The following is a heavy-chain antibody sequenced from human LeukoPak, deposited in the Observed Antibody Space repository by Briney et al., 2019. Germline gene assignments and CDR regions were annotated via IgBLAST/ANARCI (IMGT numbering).Heavy chain of an antibody. D-gene: IGHD1-26*01. CDR1: GFTFSSYG. CDR3: AKGGVYSYYFDY. CDR2: IRYDGSNK. J-gene: IGHJ4*02. V-gene: IGHV3-30*02. Sequence: GGSLRLSCAASGFTFSSYGMHWVRQAPGKGLEWVAFIRYDGSNKYYADSVKGRFTISRDNSKNTLYLQMNSLRAEDTAVYYCAKGGVYSYYFDYWGQGALVTVSS.